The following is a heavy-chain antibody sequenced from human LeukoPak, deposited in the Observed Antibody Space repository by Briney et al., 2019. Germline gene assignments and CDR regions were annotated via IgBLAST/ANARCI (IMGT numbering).Heavy chain of an antibody. V-gene: IGHV3-48*04. CDR2: ISSSGSTI. J-gene: IGHJ4*02. Sequence: GGSLRLSCAASGFTFSSYSMNWVRQAPGKGLEWVSYISSSGSTIYYADSVKGRFTISRDNAKNSLYLQMNSLRAEDTAVYYCARSSVKWELLRSVFDYWGQGTLVTVSS. CDR3: ARSSVKWELLRSVFDY. D-gene: IGHD1-26*01. CDR1: GFTFSSYS.